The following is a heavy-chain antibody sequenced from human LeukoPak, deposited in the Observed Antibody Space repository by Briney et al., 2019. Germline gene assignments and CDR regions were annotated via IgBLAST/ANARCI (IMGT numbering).Heavy chain of an antibody. CDR2: IYYSGST. CDR3: ARNPRYYFDY. CDR1: GGSISSYY. V-gene: IGHV4-59*08. J-gene: IGHJ4*02. Sequence: SSETLSLTCTVSGGSISSYYWSWFRQPPGKGLEWIGYIYYSGSTNYNPSLKSRVTISVDTSKNQFSLKLSSVTAADTAVYYCARNPRYYFDYWGQGTLVTVSS.